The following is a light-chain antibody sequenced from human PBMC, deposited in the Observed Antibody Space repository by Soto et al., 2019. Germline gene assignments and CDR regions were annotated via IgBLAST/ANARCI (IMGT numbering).Light chain of an antibody. Sequence: QSVLTQPPSASGTPGQRVTISCSGTSSNIDSGYFSWYQKLPGMAPRLLIYGYIQRPSGVPERFSGSKSGTSASLAISGLQSEDEATYYCAGWDDDLNGLVFGGGTQLTVL. J-gene: IGLJ3*02. CDR2: GYI. CDR1: SSNIDSGY. CDR3: AGWDDDLNGLV. V-gene: IGLV1-44*01.